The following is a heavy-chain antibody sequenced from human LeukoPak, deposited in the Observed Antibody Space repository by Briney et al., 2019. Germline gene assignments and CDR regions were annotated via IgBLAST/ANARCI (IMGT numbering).Heavy chain of an antibody. Sequence: GGSLKLSCAASGFTFSGSAMHWVRQASGKGLEWVGRIRSKANSYATAYAASVKGRFTISRDDSKNTAYLQMNSLKTEDTAVYYCTRLTASFEFDYWGQGTLVTVSS. CDR2: IRSKANSYAT. CDR3: TRLTASFEFDY. V-gene: IGHV3-73*01. J-gene: IGHJ4*02. D-gene: IGHD3-10*01. CDR1: GFTFSGSA.